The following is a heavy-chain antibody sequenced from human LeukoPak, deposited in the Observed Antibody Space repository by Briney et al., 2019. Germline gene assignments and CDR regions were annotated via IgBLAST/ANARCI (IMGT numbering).Heavy chain of an antibody. CDR1: GFTFSNYA. J-gene: IGHJ5*02. D-gene: IGHD6-13*01. V-gene: IGHV3-64D*06. CDR3: LKDRSGYSSSWYGRWNWFDP. CDR2: ISSNGGST. Sequence: GGSLRLSCSASGFTFSNYAMHWVRQAPGKGLEYVSAISSNGGSTYYADSVKGRFTISRDNSKNTLYLQMSSLRAEDAAVYYCLKDRSGYSSSWYGRWNWFDPWGQGTLVTVSS.